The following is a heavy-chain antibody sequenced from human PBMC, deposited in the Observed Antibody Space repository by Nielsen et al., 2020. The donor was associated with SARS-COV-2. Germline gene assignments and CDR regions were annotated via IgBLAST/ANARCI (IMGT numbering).Heavy chain of an antibody. CDR2: IKQDGSEK. Sequence: GESLKISCAASGFTFSSYWMSWVRQAPGKGLEWVANIKQDGSEKYYVDSVKGRFTISRDNAKNSLYLQMNSLRAEDTALYYCAKAQDIVLMVYAAFDYWGQGTLVTVSS. J-gene: IGHJ4*02. CDR3: AKAQDIVLMVYAAFDY. V-gene: IGHV3-7*05. D-gene: IGHD2-8*01. CDR1: GFTFSSYW.